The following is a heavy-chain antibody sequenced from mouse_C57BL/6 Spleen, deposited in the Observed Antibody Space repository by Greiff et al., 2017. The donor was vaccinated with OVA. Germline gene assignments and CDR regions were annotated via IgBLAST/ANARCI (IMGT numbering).Heavy chain of an antibody. CDR2: ISSGSSTI. V-gene: IGHV5-17*01. J-gene: IGHJ1*03. CDR1: GFTFSDYG. D-gene: IGHD1-1*01. Sequence: EVQRVESGGGLVKPGGSLKLSCAASGFTFSDYGMHWVRQAPEKGLEWVAYISSGSSTIYYADTVKGRFTISRDNAKNTLFLQMTSLRSEDTAMYYCARRRDGSSFYWYFDVWGTGTTVTVSS. CDR3: ARRRDGSSFYWYFDV.